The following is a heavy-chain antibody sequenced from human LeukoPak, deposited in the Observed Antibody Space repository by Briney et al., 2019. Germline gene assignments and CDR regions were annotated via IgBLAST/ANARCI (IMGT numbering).Heavy chain of an antibody. Sequence: GGSLRLSCAASGFTFSSFALNWVRQAPGKGPEWVSAISGSGGKTWYADSAKGRFTISRGDSKNTLYLQMNSLRAEDTAVYYCAKDPIVFNSGDYYLGAFNIWGQGTMVTVSS. CDR1: GFTFSSFA. CDR2: ISGSGGKT. J-gene: IGHJ3*02. D-gene: IGHD2-21*02. CDR3: AKDPIVFNSGDYYLGAFNI. V-gene: IGHV3-23*01.